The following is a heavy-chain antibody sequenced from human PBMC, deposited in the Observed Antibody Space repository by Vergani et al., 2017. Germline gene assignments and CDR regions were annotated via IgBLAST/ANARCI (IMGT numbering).Heavy chain of an antibody. Sequence: QVQLVQSGAEVKKPGASVKVSCKASGYTFTSYYMHWVRQAPGQGLEWMGIINPSGGSTSYAQKFQGRVTMTRDTSTSTVYMELSSLRSEDTAVYYCARVWEEWSSWNWFDPWGQGTLVTVSS. V-gene: IGHV1-46*01. CDR3: ARVWEEWSSWNWFDP. D-gene: IGHD3-3*01. CDR1: GYTFTSYY. J-gene: IGHJ5*02. CDR2: INPSGGST.